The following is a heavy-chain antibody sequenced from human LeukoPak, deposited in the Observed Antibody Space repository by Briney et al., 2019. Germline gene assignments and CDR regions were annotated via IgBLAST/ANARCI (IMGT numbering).Heavy chain of an antibody. J-gene: IGHJ6*02. CDR2: IIPIFGTA. Sequence: ASVKVSCKASGGTFSSYAISWVRQAPGQGHEWLGGIIPIFGTANYAQKFQGRVTITADESTSTAYMELSSLRSEDTAVYYCARTQPEYSSTLEQESYGMDVWGQGTTVTVSS. V-gene: IGHV1-69*01. CDR3: ARTQPEYSSTLEQESYGMDV. D-gene: IGHD6-6*01. CDR1: GGTFSSYA.